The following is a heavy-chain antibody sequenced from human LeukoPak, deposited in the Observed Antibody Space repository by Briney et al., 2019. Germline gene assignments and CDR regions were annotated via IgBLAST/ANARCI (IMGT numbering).Heavy chain of an antibody. CDR1: GGSISSSNW. V-gene: IGHV4-4*02. D-gene: IGHD3-10*01. CDR2: IYHSGST. CDR3: ARDSSDYVGTGGAPNWFDP. Sequence: SETLSLTCAVSGGSISSSNWWSWVRQPPGKGLEWFGEIYHSGSTNYNPSLKSRVTIPVDKSKNQFSLKLSSVTAADTAVYYCARDSSDYVGTGGAPNWFDPSGQGTLVTVSS. J-gene: IGHJ5*02.